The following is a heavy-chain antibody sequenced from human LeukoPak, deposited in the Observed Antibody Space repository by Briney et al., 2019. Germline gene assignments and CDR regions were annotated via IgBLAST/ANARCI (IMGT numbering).Heavy chain of an antibody. CDR3: ARGTDGYNYFDY. Sequence: GGSLRLSCAASGFTFSSYWMSWVRQAPGKGLEWVANINQDGSEKTYVDSVKGRFTISRDNAKNSLYLQMNSLRAEDTAVYYCARGTDGYNYFDYWGQGTLVTVSS. CDR2: INQDGSEK. CDR1: GFTFSSYW. D-gene: IGHD5-24*01. V-gene: IGHV3-7*05. J-gene: IGHJ4*02.